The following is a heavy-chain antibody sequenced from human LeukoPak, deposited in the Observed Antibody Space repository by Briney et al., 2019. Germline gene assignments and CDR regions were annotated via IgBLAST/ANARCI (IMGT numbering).Heavy chain of an antibody. CDR1: GFTFSSYG. J-gene: IGHJ5*02. CDR2: ISYDGSNK. CDR3: AKDVSWNWFDP. Sequence: GRSLRLSCAASGFTFSSYGMHWVRQAPGKGLEWVAVISYDGSNKYYADSVKGRFTISRDNSKSTLYLQMNTLRAEDTAVYYCAKDVSWNWFDPWGQGTLVTVSS. V-gene: IGHV3-30*18.